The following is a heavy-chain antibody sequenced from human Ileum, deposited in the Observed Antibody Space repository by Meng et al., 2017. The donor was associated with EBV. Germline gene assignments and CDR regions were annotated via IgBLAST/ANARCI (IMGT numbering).Heavy chain of an antibody. V-gene: IGHV4-30-2*01. CDR2: IQHSGST. CDR1: GGSISSGGHS. D-gene: IGHD4-23*01. CDR3: ARAHPVVYFFDY. J-gene: IGHJ4*02. Sequence: LQRKEPGSGLVRPSRALSRTCAWSGGSISSGGHSWSWIRQPPGKGLEWIGDIQHSGSTYYNPSLKSRVTISVDRSRNQFSLKLSSVTAADTAVYYCARAHPVVYFFDYWGQGTLVTVSS.